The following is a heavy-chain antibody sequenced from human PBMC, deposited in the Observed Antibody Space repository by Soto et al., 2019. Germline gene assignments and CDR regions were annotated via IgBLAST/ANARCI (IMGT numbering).Heavy chain of an antibody. V-gene: IGHV4-59*01. J-gene: IGHJ3*01. CDR1: GDSIIRSF. Sequence: QVQLQESGPGLVKPSETLSLTCVVSGDSIIRSFWGWIRQPPGRGLEWIAYISDSGITFSNPSLKSRISMSVDTYKNEFSLTLTAMTAADTAIYCCARGAGHFSRPDTFDFWGQGTLVTVSS. CDR2: ISDSGIT. CDR3: ARGAGHFSRPDTFDF.